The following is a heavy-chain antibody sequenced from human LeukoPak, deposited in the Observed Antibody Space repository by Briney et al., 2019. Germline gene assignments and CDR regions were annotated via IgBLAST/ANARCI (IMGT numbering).Heavy chain of an antibody. CDR1: GFTFSNYA. J-gene: IGHJ4*02. D-gene: IGHD3-9*01. V-gene: IGHV3-23*01. CDR2: ISGSAGYT. CDR3: ASHPYDILPSFDIYYFDY. Sequence: GGSLRLSCEASGFTFSNYAMSWVRQAPGKGLEWVSTISGSAGYTYYADSVKGRFTISRDNSKNTLYLQINSLRAEDTAVYYCASHPYDILPSFDIYYFDYWGQGTLVTVSS.